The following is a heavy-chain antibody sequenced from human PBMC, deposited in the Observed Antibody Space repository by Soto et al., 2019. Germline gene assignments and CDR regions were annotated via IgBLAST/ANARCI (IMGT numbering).Heavy chain of an antibody. CDR2: IYYSGST. CDR1: GGSISSGGYY. V-gene: IGHV4-31*03. D-gene: IGHD1-7*01. Sequence: TLSLTCTVSGGSISSGGYYWSWIRQHPGKGLEWIGYIYYSGSTYYNPSLKSRVTISVDTSKNQFSLKLSSVTAADTAVYYGARTGLPGTSIWFDPWGQGTLVTVSS. J-gene: IGHJ5*02. CDR3: ARTGLPGTSIWFDP.